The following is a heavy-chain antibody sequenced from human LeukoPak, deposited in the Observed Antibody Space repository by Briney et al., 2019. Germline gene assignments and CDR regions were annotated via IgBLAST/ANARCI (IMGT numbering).Heavy chain of an antibody. CDR1: GGSFSGYY. V-gene: IGHV3-66*01. J-gene: IGHJ4*02. CDR3: ARWDY. Sequence: PSETLSLTCAVYGGSFSGYYWSWIRQPPGKGLEWVSVIYSGGSTYYADSVKGRFTISRDNSKNTLYLQMSSLRAEDTAVYYCARWDYWGQGTLVTVSS. CDR2: IYSGGST. D-gene: IGHD5-24*01.